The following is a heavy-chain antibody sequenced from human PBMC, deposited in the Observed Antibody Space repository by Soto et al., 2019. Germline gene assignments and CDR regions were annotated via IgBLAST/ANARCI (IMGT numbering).Heavy chain of an antibody. CDR1: GYTFTSYD. D-gene: IGHD3-3*01. J-gene: IGHJ5*02. CDR3: ARGDAPGRRSTRITIFGRPRGNNWFDP. Sequence: ASVKVSCKASGYTFTSYDINWVRQATGQGLEWMGWMNPNSGNTGYAQKFQGRVTMTRNTSISTAYMELSSLRSEDTAVYYCARGDAPGRRSTRITIFGRPRGNNWFDPWGQGTLVTVSS. CDR2: MNPNSGNT. V-gene: IGHV1-8*01.